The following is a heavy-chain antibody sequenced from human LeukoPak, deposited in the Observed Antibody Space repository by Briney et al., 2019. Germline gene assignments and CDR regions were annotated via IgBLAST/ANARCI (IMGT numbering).Heavy chain of an antibody. V-gene: IGHV3-30-3*01. CDR1: GFTFSSYA. D-gene: IGHD2-21*02. CDR2: ISYDGSNK. Sequence: PGGSLRLSCAASGFTFSSYAMHWVRQAPGKGLEWVAVISYDGSNKYYADSVKGRFTISRDNSKNTLYLQMNSLRAEDTAVYYCARDLLNSEPSTIKCGGDCYGPYYYYGMDVWGQGTTVTVSS. CDR3: ARDLLNSEPSTIKCGGDCYGPYYYYGMDV. J-gene: IGHJ6*02.